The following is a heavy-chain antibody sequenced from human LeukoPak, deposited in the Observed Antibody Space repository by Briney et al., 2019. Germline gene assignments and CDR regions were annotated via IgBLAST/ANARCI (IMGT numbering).Heavy chain of an antibody. CDR2: IYYSGST. D-gene: IGHD3-22*01. CDR3: AREYDSSGSRRITDVENYFGY. Sequence: SETLSLTCTVSGGSVSSGSYYWSWIRQPPGKGLEWIGYIYYSGSTNYNPSLKSRVTISVDTSKNQFSLKLSSVTAADTAVYYCAREYDSSGSRRITDVENYFGYWGQEPWSPSPQ. J-gene: IGHJ4*01. CDR1: GGSVSSGSYY. V-gene: IGHV4-61*01.